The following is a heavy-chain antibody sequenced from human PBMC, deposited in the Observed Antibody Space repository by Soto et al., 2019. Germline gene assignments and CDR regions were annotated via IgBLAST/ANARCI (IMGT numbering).Heavy chain of an antibody. V-gene: IGHV3-21*01. Sequence: PGGSLRLSCAASGFTFSSYSMNWVRQAPGKGLEWVSSISSSSSYIYYADSVKGRFTISRDNAKNSLYLQMNSLRAEDTAVYYCARDPAVAGTYYYYYYGMDVWGQGTTVTVSS. J-gene: IGHJ6*02. CDR3: ARDPAVAGTYYYYYYGMDV. CDR2: ISSSSSYI. D-gene: IGHD6-19*01. CDR1: GFTFSSYS.